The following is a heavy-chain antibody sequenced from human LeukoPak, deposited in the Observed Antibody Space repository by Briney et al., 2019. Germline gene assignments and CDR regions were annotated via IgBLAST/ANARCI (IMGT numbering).Heavy chain of an antibody. CDR3: VREGEGPLSKDFDY. J-gene: IGHJ4*02. CDR2: IGPHSTFT. D-gene: IGHD2/OR15-2a*01. CDR1: GFTFTDHY. Sequence: ASVTVSFTSSGFTFTDHYIHWVRQGPGQGLEWMGYIGPHSTFTSSPQEFQGRVTMTRDASMSTAYMELTRLTSDDTAVYYCVREGEGPLSKDFDYWGQGTLVTVSS. V-gene: IGHV1-2*02.